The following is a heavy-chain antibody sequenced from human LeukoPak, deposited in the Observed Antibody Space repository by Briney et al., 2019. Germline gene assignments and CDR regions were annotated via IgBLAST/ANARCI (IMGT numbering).Heavy chain of an antibody. D-gene: IGHD6-19*01. CDR2: ISGSGGTT. J-gene: IGHJ4*02. Sequence: GGTLRLSCAASGFIFSRYGMSWVRQAPGKGLEWISAISGSGGTTYYTDSVKGRFTISRDNSKNTLYLQINSLRAEDTAIYYCAKDHLPGIVVADRDYWGQGTLVTVSS. CDR3: AKDHLPGIVVADRDY. V-gene: IGHV3-23*01. CDR1: GFIFSRYG.